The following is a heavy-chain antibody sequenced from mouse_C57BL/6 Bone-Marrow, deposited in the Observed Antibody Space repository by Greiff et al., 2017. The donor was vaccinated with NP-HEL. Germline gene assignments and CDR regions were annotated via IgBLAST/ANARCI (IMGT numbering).Heavy chain of an antibody. CDR2: ISSGGSYT. CDR3: ARRAALAY. D-gene: IGHD3-1*01. CDR1: GFTFSSYG. V-gene: IGHV5-6*01. J-gene: IGHJ3*01. Sequence: VQLKESGGDLVKPGGSLKLSCAASGFTFSSYGMSWVRQTPDTRLEWVATISSGGSYTYYPDSVKGRFTISRDNAKNTLYLQMSSLKSEDTAMYYCARRAALAYWGQGTLVTVSA.